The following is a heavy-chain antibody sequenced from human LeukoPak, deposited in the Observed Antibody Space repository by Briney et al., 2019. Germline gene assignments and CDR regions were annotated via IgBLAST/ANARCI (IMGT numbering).Heavy chain of an antibody. CDR1: GFTVSSNY. CDR2: IYSGGST. J-gene: IGHJ4*02. CDR3: ARGLGLRLGELSYDY. D-gene: IGHD3-16*02. V-gene: IGHV3-53*01. Sequence: QPGGSLRLSCAASGFTVSSNYMSWVRQAPGKGLEWVSVIYSGGSTYYADSVKGRFTISRDNSKNTLYLQMNSLRAEDTAVYYCARGLGLRLGELSYDYWGQGTLVTVSS.